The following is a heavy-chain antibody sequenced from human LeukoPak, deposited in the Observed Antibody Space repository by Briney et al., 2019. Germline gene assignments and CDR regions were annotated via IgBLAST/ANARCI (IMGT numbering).Heavy chain of an antibody. J-gene: IGHJ6*02. CDR3: ASPIVVVPAAMPDNYYYGMDV. D-gene: IGHD2-2*01. CDR1: GGTFSSYA. Sequence: SVTVSCKASGGTFSSYAISWVRQAPGQGLEWMGRIIPILGIANYAQKFQGRVAITADKSTSTAYMELSSLRSEDTAVYYCASPIVVVPAAMPDNYYYGMDVWGQGTTVTVSS. V-gene: IGHV1-69*04. CDR2: IIPILGIA.